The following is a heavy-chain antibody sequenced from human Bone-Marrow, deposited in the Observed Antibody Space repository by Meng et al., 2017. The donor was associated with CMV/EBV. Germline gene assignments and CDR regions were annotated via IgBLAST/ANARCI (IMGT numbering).Heavy chain of an antibody. J-gene: IGHJ3*02. CDR2: ISGGGGST. D-gene: IGHD3-3*01. CDR3: ARVFGRDFWSGYYTDAFDI. V-gene: IGHV3-23*01. CDR1: GFTFSSYW. Sequence: GESLKISCAASGFTFSSYWMSWVRQAPGKGLEWVSVISGGGGSTYYADSVKGRFTISRDNAKNTLYLQMNSLRAEDTAVYYCARVFGRDFWSGYYTDAFDIWGQGTMVTVSS.